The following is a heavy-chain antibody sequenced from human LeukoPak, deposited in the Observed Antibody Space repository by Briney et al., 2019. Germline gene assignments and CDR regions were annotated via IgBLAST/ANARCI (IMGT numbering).Heavy chain of an antibody. CDR3: ARGEWFVLKDGFYT. V-gene: IGHV4-59*01. D-gene: IGHD3-3*01. CDR1: GGSISSNN. J-gene: IGHJ3*02. Sequence: PSETLSLTCSVSGGSISSNNWVWIRQTPRKGLVWMGYIYTSESTDYRPSHKTRATISVDTSKNQFSLKLTSLTCADTAVYYCARGEWFVLKDGFYTWGPGKTVTVSS. CDR2: IYTSEST.